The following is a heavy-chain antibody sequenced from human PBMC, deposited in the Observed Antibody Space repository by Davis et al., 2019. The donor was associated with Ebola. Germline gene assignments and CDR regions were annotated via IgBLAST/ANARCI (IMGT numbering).Heavy chain of an antibody. V-gene: IGHV3-30*02. J-gene: IGHJ4*02. CDR2: IWYDGRNQ. CDR3: AKDVPAHYDFWSGYLN. D-gene: IGHD3-3*01. CDR1: GFTLSGYG. Sequence: GESLKISCAASGFTLSGYGLHWVRQPPGKGLEWVAVIWYDGRNQYYADSVKGRFTISRDNSKNTLYLQMNSLRAEDTAVYYCAKDVPAHYDFWSGYLNWGQGTLVTVSS.